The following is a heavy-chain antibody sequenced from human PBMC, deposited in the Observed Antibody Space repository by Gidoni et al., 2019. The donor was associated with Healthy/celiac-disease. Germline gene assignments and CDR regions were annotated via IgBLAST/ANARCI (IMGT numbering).Heavy chain of an antibody. J-gene: IGHJ6*02. Sequence: QVQLVQSGAEVKKPGSSVKVSCKASGGTFSSYAISWVRQAPGQGLEWMGGIIPIFGTANYAQKFQGRVTMTADESTSTAYMELSSLRSEDTAVYYCARVGDSSSWYNHYYYYGMDVWGQGTTVTVSS. V-gene: IGHV1-69*01. CDR1: GGTFSSYA. CDR2: IIPIFGTA. CDR3: ARVGDSSSWYNHYYYYGMDV. D-gene: IGHD6-13*01.